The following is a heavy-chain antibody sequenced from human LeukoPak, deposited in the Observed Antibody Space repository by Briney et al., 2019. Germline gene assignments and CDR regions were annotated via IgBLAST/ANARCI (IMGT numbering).Heavy chain of an antibody. CDR1: GASVTSGIYY. D-gene: IGHD6-13*01. Sequence: SETLSLTCTVSGASVTSGIYYWSWIRQPPGRGLEWIGFMHHSGSTSHHPSLQNRVTMSVDTPKNQLSLNLTSATAADTAMYFCAGVRTAGTGPDCWGQGTLVTVSS. V-gene: IGHV4-61*01. CDR2: MHHSGST. J-gene: IGHJ4*02. CDR3: AGVRTAGTGPDC.